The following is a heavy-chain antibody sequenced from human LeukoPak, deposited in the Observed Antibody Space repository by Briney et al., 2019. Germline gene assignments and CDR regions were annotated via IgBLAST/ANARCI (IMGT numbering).Heavy chain of an antibody. CDR1: GYTFTSYD. CDR3: AREVLLWFGEGYYYYYGMDV. D-gene: IGHD3-10*01. J-gene: IGHJ6*02. V-gene: IGHV1-8*01. CDR2: MNPNSGNT. Sequence: ASVKVSCKASGYTFTSYDINWVRQATGQGREWMGWMNPNSGNTGYAQKFQGRVTMTRNTSINTAYMELSSLRSEDTAVYYCAREVLLWFGEGYYYYYGMDVWGQGTTVTVSS.